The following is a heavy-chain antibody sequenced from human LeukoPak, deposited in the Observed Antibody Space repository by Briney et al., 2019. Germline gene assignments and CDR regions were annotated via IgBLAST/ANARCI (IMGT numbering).Heavy chain of an antibody. Sequence: GISLRLSCSVSGFSFSNYGMHWVRQAPGKGLEWVAVISYDGHTKNYVDFVKGRFTVSRDSSQNTLYLQMNSLTTEDTAVYYCAKSSGYGSYDHFDFWGQGTLVTVSS. J-gene: IGHJ4*02. CDR2: ISYDGHTK. CDR3: AKSSGYGSYDHFDF. V-gene: IGHV3-30*18. CDR1: GFSFSNYG. D-gene: IGHD3-10*01.